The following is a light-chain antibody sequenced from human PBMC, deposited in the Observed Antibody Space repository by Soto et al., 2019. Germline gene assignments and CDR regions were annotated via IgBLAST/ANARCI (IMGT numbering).Light chain of an antibody. CDR1: QSINGW. Sequence: DIQMTQSPSTLSASVGDRVTITCRASQSINGWLAWYQQKPGKAPKLLIYDASTLESGVPSRFSGSESGTEFTLTISSLQPDDFATYYCLQYNTYSPTFGQGTMVEI. V-gene: IGKV1-5*01. CDR2: DAS. J-gene: IGKJ1*01. CDR3: LQYNTYSPT.